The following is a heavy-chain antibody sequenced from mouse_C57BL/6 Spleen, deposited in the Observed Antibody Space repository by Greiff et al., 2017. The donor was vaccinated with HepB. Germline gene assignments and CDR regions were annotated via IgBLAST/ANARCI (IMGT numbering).Heavy chain of an antibody. J-gene: IGHJ2*01. Sequence: VQLVESGGGIVQPGGSLTRSCAASRFTISSYGMSSFRQTPDKRLELVATIDSNGGRTDYQDSVKRRFTISGDNAKNALYLPMRSLKSEDTAMYYCARSVRWGQGTNLTVSS. V-gene: IGHV5-6-3*01. CDR3: ARSVR. CDR2: IDSNGGRT. CDR1: RFTISSYG.